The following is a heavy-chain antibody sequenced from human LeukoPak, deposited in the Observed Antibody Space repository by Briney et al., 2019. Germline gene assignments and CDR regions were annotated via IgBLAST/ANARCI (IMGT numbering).Heavy chain of an antibody. CDR1: GYTFTGYY. V-gene: IGHV1-2*02. J-gene: IGHJ6*02. CDR3: ASSVATTYYYYYYGMDV. Sequence: GASVKVSCKASGYTFTGYYMHWVRQAPGQRLEWMGWINPNSGGTNYAQKFQGRATMTRDTSISTAYMELSRLRSDDTAVYYCASSVATTYYYYYYGMDVWGQGTTVTVSS. D-gene: IGHD5-12*01. CDR2: INPNSGGT.